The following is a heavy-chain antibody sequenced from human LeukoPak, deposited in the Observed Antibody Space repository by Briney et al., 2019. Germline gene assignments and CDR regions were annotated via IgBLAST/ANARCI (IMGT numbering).Heavy chain of an antibody. Sequence: GGSLRLSCAASGLTFSSYSMNWVRQAPDKGLEWVAFIRYDGSRKYYADSVKGRFTISRDNSKNTLYLQMNGLRAEDTAMYYCAKVSLNMVNDAFDIWGQGTMVSVSS. CDR1: GLTFSSYS. D-gene: IGHD4/OR15-4a*01. CDR3: AKVSLNMVNDAFDI. V-gene: IGHV3-30*02. CDR2: IRYDGSRK. J-gene: IGHJ3*02.